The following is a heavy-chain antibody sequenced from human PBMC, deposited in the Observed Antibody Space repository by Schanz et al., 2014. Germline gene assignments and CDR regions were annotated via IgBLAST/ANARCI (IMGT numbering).Heavy chain of an antibody. CDR3: AKQIDYGIGDGTRN. CDR1: GFTFSSYA. Sequence: EVQLLESGGGLVQPGGSLRLSCAASGFTFSSYAMSWVRQAPGKGLEWVSALSGSGGSTYYADSVKGRFTISRDKSKSALYMQIKSPRAEDRAVYDSAKQIDYGIGDGTRNWGQGTLGTVSS. D-gene: IGHD3-9*01. V-gene: IGHV3-23*01. J-gene: IGHJ4*02. CDR2: LSGSGGST.